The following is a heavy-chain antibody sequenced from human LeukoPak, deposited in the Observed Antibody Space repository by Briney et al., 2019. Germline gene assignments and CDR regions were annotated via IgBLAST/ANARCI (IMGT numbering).Heavy chain of an antibody. CDR3: TRADSSYYDSSGYPLGFDY. V-gene: IGHV3-49*04. Sequence: GGSLTLSCTVSGFTFGDYAMSWVRQAPGKGLEWVGFIRSKAYGGTTEYAASVKGRFTISRDDSKSIAYLQMNSLKTEDTAVYYCTRADSSYYDSSGYPLGFDYWGQGTLVTVSS. CDR1: GFTFGDYA. D-gene: IGHD3-22*01. J-gene: IGHJ4*02. CDR2: IRSKAYGGTT.